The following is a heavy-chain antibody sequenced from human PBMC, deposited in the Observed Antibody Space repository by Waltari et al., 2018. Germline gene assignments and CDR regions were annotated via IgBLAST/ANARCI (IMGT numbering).Heavy chain of an antibody. J-gene: IGHJ5*02. CDR2: IYTSGST. V-gene: IGHV4-4*07. CDR1: GGSISSYY. CDR3: ARGVVVAATNWFDP. Sequence: QVQLQESGPGLVKPSETLSLTCTVSGGSISSYYWCWTRQPAGKGLEWSGRIYTSGSTNYNPSLKSRVTMSVDTSKNQFSLKLSSVTAADTAVYYCARGVVVAATNWFDPWGQGTLVTVSS. D-gene: IGHD2-15*01.